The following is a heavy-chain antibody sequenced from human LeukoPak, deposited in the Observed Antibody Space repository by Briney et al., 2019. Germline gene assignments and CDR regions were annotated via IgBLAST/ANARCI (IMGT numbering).Heavy chain of an antibody. J-gene: IGHJ4*02. CDR3: ARPEEYYYDSSGYPPYFDY. V-gene: IGHV3-48*03. CDR2: ISSRGTTI. CDR1: GFTFRSYE. Sequence: GGSLRLSCAASGFTFRSYEMNWVRQAPGKGLEWVSYISSRGTTIYYADSVKGRFTISRDNARNSLFLQMNSLRAEDTAVYYCARPEEYYYDSSGYPPYFDYWGQGTLVTVSS. D-gene: IGHD3-22*01.